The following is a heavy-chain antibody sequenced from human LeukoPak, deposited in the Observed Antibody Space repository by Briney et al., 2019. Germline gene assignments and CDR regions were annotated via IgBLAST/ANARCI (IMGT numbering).Heavy chain of an antibody. J-gene: IGHJ5*02. CDR1: GGSISSGGYY. CDR2: IYHSGST. CDR3: ARSYYYGSGSYYGSWFDP. D-gene: IGHD3-10*01. Sequence: ASQTLSLTCAVSGGSISSGGYYWSWIRQPPGKGLEWIGYIYHSGSTYYNPSLKSRVTISVDRSKNQFSLKLSSVTAADTAVYYCARSYYYGSGSYYGSWFDPWGQGTLVTVSS. V-gene: IGHV4-30-2*01.